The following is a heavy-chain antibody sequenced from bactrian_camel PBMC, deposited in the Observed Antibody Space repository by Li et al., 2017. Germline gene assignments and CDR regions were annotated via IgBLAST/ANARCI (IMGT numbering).Heavy chain of an antibody. D-gene: IGHD1*01. Sequence: HVQLVESGGGLVQPGGSLRLSCVASGFSLDDYTMGWFRQAPGKEREGVSCIIWNGISTRYADSVKGRFTISRDNAKNTVYLQMNSLKPEDTAMYYCAASSSCIGSRLDPSRYNFWGQGTQVTGS. CDR1: GFSLDDYT. J-gene: IGHJ4*01. CDR2: IIWNGIST. V-gene: IGHV3S60*01. CDR3: AASSSCIGSRLDPSRYNF.